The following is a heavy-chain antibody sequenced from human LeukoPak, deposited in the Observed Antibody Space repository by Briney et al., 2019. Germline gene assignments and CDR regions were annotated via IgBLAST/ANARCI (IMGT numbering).Heavy chain of an antibody. Sequence: SETLSLTCTVSGGSISSYYWSWIRQPPGKGLEWIGYIYYSGGTYYNPSLKSRVTISVNTSKNHFSLKLSPVPAADTAVYYCARLGQQLVPYYYYGMDVWGKGTTVTVSS. J-gene: IGHJ6*04. CDR1: GGSISSYY. CDR2: IYYSGGT. CDR3: ARLGQQLVPYYYYGMDV. V-gene: IGHV4-59*01. D-gene: IGHD6-13*01.